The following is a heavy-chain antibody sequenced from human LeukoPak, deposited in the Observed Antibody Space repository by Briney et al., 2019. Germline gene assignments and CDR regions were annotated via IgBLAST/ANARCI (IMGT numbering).Heavy chain of an antibody. J-gene: IGHJ4*02. CDR1: GFTFSSYS. D-gene: IGHD3-16*01. Sequence: GGSLRLSCAASGFTFSSYSMNWVRQAPGKGLEWVSSISSSSSYIYYADSVKGRFTISRDKAKNSLYLQMDSLRAEGGAVYYCGRDGGPYLRGGGDYFDYWGQGTLVTVSS. V-gene: IGHV3-21*06. CDR2: ISSSSSYI. CDR3: GRDGGPYLRGGGDYFDY.